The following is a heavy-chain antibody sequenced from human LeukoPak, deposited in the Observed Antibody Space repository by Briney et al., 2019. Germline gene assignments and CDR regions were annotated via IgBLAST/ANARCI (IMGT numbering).Heavy chain of an antibody. J-gene: IGHJ4*02. CDR2: IIPIFGTA. Sequence: SVKVSCKASGGTFSSYAISWVRQAPGQGLEWMGGIIPIFGTANYAQKLQGRVTITADESTSTAYMELSSLRSEDTAVYYCATQPPALYSYGSESFDYWGQGTLVTVSS. CDR3: ATQPPALYSYGSESFDY. D-gene: IGHD5-18*01. CDR1: GGTFSSYA. V-gene: IGHV1-69*13.